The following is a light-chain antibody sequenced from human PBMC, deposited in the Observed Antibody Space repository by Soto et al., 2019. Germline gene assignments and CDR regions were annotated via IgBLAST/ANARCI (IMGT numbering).Light chain of an antibody. J-gene: IGLJ3*02. CDR2: GNN. Sequence: QAVVTQPPSVSGAPGQRVTISCTGSNSNIGAGYDVHWYQQLPRIAPKLLIYGNNIRPSGVPDRFSGSKFATSAYLTISGLLAEDEAEYYCQSQDGSLSVSVFGGGTKVTVL. CDR3: QSQDGSLSVSV. V-gene: IGLV1-40*01. CDR1: NSNIGAGYD.